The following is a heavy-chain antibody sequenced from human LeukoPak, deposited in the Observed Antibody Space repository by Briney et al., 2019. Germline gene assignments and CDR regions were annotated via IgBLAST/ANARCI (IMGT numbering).Heavy chain of an antibody. V-gene: IGHV3-30*03. CDR3: AAGQQLPPDY. Sequence: GGSLRLSCAASGFTFSSYGMLWVRQAPGKGLEWMAVISYDGSNKYYADSVKGRFTISRDNSKNTLYLQMNSLRAEDTAVYYCAAGQQLPPDYWGQGTLVTVSS. CDR1: GFTFSSYG. CDR2: ISYDGSNK. J-gene: IGHJ4*02. D-gene: IGHD6-13*01.